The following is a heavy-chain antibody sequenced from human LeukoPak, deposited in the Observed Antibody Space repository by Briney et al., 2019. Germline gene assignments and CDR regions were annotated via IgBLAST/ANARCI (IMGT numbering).Heavy chain of an antibody. CDR2: IYHSGST. CDR1: GGSISSSNW. Sequence: RTSETLSLTCAVSGGSISSSNWWSWVRQPPGKGLEWIGEIYHSGSTNYNPSLKSRVTISVDKSKNQFSLKLSSVAAADTAVYYCASSSGDYDYYYYYMDVWGKGTTVTVSS. CDR3: ASSSGDYDYYYYYMDV. V-gene: IGHV4-4*02. D-gene: IGHD4-17*01. J-gene: IGHJ6*03.